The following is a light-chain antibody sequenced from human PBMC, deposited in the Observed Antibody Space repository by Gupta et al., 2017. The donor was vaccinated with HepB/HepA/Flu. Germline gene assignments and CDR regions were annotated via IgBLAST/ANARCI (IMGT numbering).Light chain of an antibody. V-gene: IGKV1-39*01. Sequence: DIQMTQSPSSLSASVGDTVTITCRASQSINTFLHWYQQRPGRAPKLLISTTSTLQSGVPSRFSGSGSGTDFTLTISSLQPEDFATYYWQQTYTPPITFGQGTRLEIK. J-gene: IGKJ5*01. CDR3: QQTYTPPIT. CDR2: TTS. CDR1: QSINTF.